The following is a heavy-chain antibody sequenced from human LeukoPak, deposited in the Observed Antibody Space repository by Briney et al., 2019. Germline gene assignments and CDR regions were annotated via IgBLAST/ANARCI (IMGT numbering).Heavy chain of an antibody. CDR3: ARMRPELDY. J-gene: IGHJ4*02. CDR2: ISSSGTTI. CDR1: GFTFSSYE. D-gene: IGHD6-6*01. Sequence: GGSLRLSCVVSGFTFSSYEMNWVRQAPGKGLEWVSYISSSGTTIYYADSVKGRFTFSRDNAKNSLFLQMSSLTAEDTAVYYCARMRPELDYWGQGTLVTVSS. V-gene: IGHV3-48*03.